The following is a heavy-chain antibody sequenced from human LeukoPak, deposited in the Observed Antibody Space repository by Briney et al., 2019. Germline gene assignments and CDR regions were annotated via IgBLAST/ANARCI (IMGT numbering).Heavy chain of an antibody. Sequence: SETLSLTCTVSRDSISRGSYYWGWIRQPPGKGLEWIGTIYYSGSTYYNPSLKSRVTIPVDTAKNYFSLSLRSVTAADTALYYCARQDYVSSYFDPWGQGTQVTVSS. CDR2: IYYSGST. CDR1: RDSISRGSYY. D-gene: IGHD4-17*01. J-gene: IGHJ5*02. V-gene: IGHV4-39*01. CDR3: ARQDYVSSYFDP.